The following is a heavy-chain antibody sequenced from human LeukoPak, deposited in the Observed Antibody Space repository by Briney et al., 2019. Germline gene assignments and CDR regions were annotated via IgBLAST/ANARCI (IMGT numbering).Heavy chain of an antibody. Sequence: KPGGSLRLSCAASGFTFSSYSMNWVRQAPGKGLEWVSSISSSSSYIYYADSVKGRFTISRDNAKNSLYLQMNSLRAEDTAVYYCAKDLHAWIQLWSGLDAFDIWGQGTMVTVSS. CDR1: GFTFSSYS. CDR2: ISSSSSYI. D-gene: IGHD5-18*01. CDR3: AKDLHAWIQLWSGLDAFDI. J-gene: IGHJ3*02. V-gene: IGHV3-21*01.